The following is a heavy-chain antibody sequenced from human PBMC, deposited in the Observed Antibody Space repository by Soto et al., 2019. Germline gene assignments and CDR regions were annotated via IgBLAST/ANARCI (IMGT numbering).Heavy chain of an antibody. V-gene: IGHV1-69*01. CDR3: ASRPRNGYNN. CDR1: GGTFSNYA. Sequence: QVQLVQSGAELKKPGSSVKVSCKSSGGTFSNYAITWVRQAPGQGLEWMGGIIPIFGTSNYAQKFQGRVTFTADESITTTYMELSSLKSEDTAVYYCASRPRNGYNNWGQGTLVTVSS. CDR2: IIPIFGTS. J-gene: IGHJ4*02. D-gene: IGHD5-12*01.